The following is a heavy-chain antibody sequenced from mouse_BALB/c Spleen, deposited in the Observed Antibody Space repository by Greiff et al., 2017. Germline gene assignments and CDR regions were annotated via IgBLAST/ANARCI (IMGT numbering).Heavy chain of an antibody. Sequence: LVKTGASVKISCKASGYSFTGYYMHWVKQSHGKSLEWIGYISCYNGATSYNQKFKGKATFTVDTSSSTAYMQFNSLTSEDSAVYYCARGGKYGNPYYYAMDYWGQGTSVTVSS. V-gene: IGHV1S34*01. D-gene: IGHD2-1*01. J-gene: IGHJ4*01. CDR2: ISCYNGAT. CDR1: GYSFTGYY. CDR3: ARGGKYGNPYYYAMDY.